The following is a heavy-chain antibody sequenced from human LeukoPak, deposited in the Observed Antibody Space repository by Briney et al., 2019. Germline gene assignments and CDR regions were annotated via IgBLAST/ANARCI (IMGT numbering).Heavy chain of an antibody. CDR1: GGSISSYY. D-gene: IGHD1/OR15-1a*01. CDR2: IYTSGST. V-gene: IGHV4-4*07. J-gene: IGHJ4*02. CDR3: ARGQGWNKHFDY. Sequence: SETLSLTCTVSGGSISSYYWSWIRQPAGKGLEWIGRIYTSGSTNYTPSLKSRVTMSVDTSKHQFSLKLSSVPAADTAVYYCARGQGWNKHFDYWGQGTLVTVSS.